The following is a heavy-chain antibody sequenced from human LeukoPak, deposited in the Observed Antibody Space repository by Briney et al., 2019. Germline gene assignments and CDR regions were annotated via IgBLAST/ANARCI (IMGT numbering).Heavy chain of an antibody. Sequence: PSETLSLTCAVYGGSFSGYYWSWIRQPPGKGLEWIGEINHSGSTNYNPSLKSRVTISVDTSKNQFSLKLSPVTAADTAVYYCARHRAYYDFWSGYLLDPWGQGTLVTVSS. CDR3: ARHRAYYDFWSGYLLDP. J-gene: IGHJ5*02. V-gene: IGHV4-34*01. CDR2: INHSGST. D-gene: IGHD3-3*01. CDR1: GGSFSGYY.